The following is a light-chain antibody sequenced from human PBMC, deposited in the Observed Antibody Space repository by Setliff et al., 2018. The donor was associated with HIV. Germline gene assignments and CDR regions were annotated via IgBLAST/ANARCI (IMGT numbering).Light chain of an antibody. CDR2: HVS. CDR1: SNDIASSDY. CDR3: SSSTTDTSDV. V-gene: IGLV2-14*03. J-gene: IGLJ1*01. Sequence: QSVLTQPASVSGSPGQSITISCTGTSNDIASSDYVSWYQQHLGKAPKLIIYHVSHRPSGVSHRFSAFKSGHTASLTISGLQADGEADYYCSSSTTDTSDVFGTGTKAPS.